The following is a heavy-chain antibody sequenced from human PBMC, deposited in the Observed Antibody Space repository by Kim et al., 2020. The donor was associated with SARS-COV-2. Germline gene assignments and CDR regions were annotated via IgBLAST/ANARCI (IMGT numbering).Heavy chain of an antibody. D-gene: IGHD6-19*01. Sequence: SETLSLTCAVSGGSISSSNWWSWVRQPPGKGLEWIGEIYHSGSTNYNPSLKSRVTISVDKSKNQFSLKLSSVTAADTAVYYCARRAESSGWYFDYWGQGTLVTVSS. J-gene: IGHJ4*02. V-gene: IGHV4-4*02. CDR1: GGSISSSNW. CDR3: ARRAESSGWYFDY. CDR2: IYHSGST.